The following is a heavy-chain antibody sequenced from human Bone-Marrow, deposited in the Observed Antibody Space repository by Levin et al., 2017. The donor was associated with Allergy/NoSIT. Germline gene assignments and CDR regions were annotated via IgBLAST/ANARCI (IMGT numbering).Heavy chain of an antibody. Sequence: SQTLSLTCAISRDSVSSNGVAWNWIRQSPSRGLEFLGRTYYRSNWYTDHAVSVKGRITITMDTSKNQFSLHLNSVTPGDTAVYYCTRGQWSTFNIWGQGTMVTVS. CDR1: RDSVSSNGVA. CDR2: TYYRSNWYT. J-gene: IGHJ3*02. D-gene: IGHD2-15*01. V-gene: IGHV6-1*01. CDR3: TRGQWSTFNI.